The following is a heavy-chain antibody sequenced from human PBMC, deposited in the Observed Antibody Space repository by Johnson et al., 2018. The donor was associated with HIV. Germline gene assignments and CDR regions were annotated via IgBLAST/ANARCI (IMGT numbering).Heavy chain of an antibody. V-gene: IGHV3-30*02. CDR3: AKDLQSGATTHAFDI. CDR2: IRSEGSKK. J-gene: IGHJ3*02. D-gene: IGHD5-12*01. Sequence: QVQLVESGGGVVQPGRSLRLSCAASGFTFSSYGMHWVRQAPGKGLEWVAFIRSEGSKKYYEDAGKGRFTISRDNSKNTLYLQMNSLRDEDTALYYCAKDLQSGATTHAFDIWGQGTMVTVSS. CDR1: GFTFSSYG.